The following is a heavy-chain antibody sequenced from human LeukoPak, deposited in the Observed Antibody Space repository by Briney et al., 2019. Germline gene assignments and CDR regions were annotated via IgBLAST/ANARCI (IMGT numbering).Heavy chain of an antibody. D-gene: IGHD3-3*01. CDR3: AGGPPAYDFWSGYYTRILFDY. CDR1: GGSFSGYY. CDR2: INHSGST. V-gene: IGHV4-34*01. J-gene: IGHJ4*01. Sequence: SETLSLTCAVYGGSFSGYYWSWIRQPPGKGLEWIGEINHSGSTNYNPSLTSRVTISVDTSKNQFSLKLSSVTAADTAVYYCAGGPPAYDFWSGYYTRILFDYWGHGTLVTVSS.